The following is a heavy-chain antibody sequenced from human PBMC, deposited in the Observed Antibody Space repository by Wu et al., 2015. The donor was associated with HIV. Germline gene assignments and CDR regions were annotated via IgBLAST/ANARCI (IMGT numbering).Heavy chain of an antibody. J-gene: IGHJ1*01. V-gene: IGHV1-18*01. CDR3: VRRAVCDHCGNFHFQH. CDR2: ISTYNGNT. D-gene: IGHD4-23*01. Sequence: QIQLVQSGAEVKKPGASVKVSCKTSGYTFTSYAISWVRQAPGQGLEWMGWISTYNGNTNYARKLQGRVSMTTDTSTSTAYMEMRSLRSDDTAVYYCVRRAVCDHCGNFHFQHWGQGTLVVVSS. CDR1: GYTFTSYA.